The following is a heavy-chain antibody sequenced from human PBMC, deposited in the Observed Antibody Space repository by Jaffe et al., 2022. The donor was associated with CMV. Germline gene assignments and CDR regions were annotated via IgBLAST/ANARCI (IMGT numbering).Heavy chain of an antibody. Sequence: QITLKESGPALVKPTQTLTLTCTLSGFSISTSEVGVAWIRQPPGKTLEWLALIYWDDDKYYNPSLQSRLTVTKDTSKNQVVLTMTNMDPVDTATYYCVHRLMGRPLDSWGQGTLVTVSS. CDR2: IYWDDDK. D-gene: IGHD6-6*01. CDR1: GFSISTSEVG. J-gene: IGHJ4*02. V-gene: IGHV2-5*02. CDR3: VHRLMGRPLDS.